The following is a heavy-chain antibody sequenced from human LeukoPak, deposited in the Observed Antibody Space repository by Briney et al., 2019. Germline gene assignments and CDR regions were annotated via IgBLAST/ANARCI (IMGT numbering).Heavy chain of an antibody. V-gene: IGHV4-39*01. CDR1: GASISGSGYY. CDR2: IYDSGST. D-gene: IGHD1-26*01. CDR3: AKSGGYGLIDY. J-gene: IGHJ4*02. Sequence: SETLSLTCTVSGASISGSGYYWGWIRQPPGKGLEWIGNIYDSGSTYYNASLQSRVTISIDTSENQFPLRLSSVTAADTAMYYCAKSGGYGLIDYWGQGTLVTVSS.